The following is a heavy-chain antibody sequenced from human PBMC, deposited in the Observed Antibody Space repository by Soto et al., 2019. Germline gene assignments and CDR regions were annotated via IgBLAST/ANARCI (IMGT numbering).Heavy chain of an antibody. CDR1: GFTFSSYW. J-gene: IGHJ4*02. CDR3: ARIGYSSSCFDY. D-gene: IGHD6-6*01. CDR2: IKRDGSQK. V-gene: IGHV3-7*01. Sequence: GSLRLSCAASGFTFSSYWMSWVRQAPGKGLEWVANIKRDGSQKYYVDSVKGRFTISRDNAKDSVYLQMNSLRAEDTAVYYCARIGYSSSCFDYWGQGTLVTVSS.